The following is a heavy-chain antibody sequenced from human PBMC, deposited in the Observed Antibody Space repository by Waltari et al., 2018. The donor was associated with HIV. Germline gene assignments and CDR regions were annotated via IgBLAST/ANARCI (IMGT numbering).Heavy chain of an antibody. Sequence: EVQLVESGGGLVQPGGSLRLSCAASGFTFSNYTMNWVRQDTGKGLEWVSYMSRSSSSIFYADSVKGRFTISRDNAKNSLYLQMNSLRVEDTAVYYCARDINGGWGYWGQGTLVTVAS. D-gene: IGHD7-27*01. CDR3: ARDINGGWGY. V-gene: IGHV3-48*01. J-gene: IGHJ4*02. CDR2: MSRSSSSI. CDR1: GFTFSNYT.